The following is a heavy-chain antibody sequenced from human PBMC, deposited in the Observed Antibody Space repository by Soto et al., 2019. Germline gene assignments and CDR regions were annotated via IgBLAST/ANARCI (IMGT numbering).Heavy chain of an antibody. CDR3: AGWGGHDYNY. D-gene: IGHD4-4*01. V-gene: IGHV3-7*03. CDR2: IRPDGSET. CDR1: GFIFTDFY. Sequence: EVQLVQSGGGLVQPGGSLRLSCVGSGFIFTDFYMNWVRQAPGKGLEWVANIRPDGSETNYVESVKGRFTTSRDNAKNSLFLQMNSLRADDTAVYYCAGWGGHDYNYWGQGILVTVSS. J-gene: IGHJ4*02.